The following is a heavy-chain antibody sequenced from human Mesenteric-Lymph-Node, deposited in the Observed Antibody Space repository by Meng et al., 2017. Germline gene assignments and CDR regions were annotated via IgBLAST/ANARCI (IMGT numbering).Heavy chain of an antibody. V-gene: IGHV3-11*04. Sequence: GESLKISCAASGFTFSDYYMSWIRQAPGKGLEWVSYISSSGSTIYYADSVKGRFTISRDNAKNSLYLQMNSLRAEDTAVYYCARSQYDSSGYYVLYFDYWGQGTLVTVSS. CDR2: ISSSGSTI. J-gene: IGHJ4*02. D-gene: IGHD3-22*01. CDR3: ARSQYDSSGYYVLYFDY. CDR1: GFTFSDYY.